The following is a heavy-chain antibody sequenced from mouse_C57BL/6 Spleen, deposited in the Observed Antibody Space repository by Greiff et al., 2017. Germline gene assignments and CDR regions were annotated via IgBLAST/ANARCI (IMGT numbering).Heavy chain of an antibody. CDR2: IHPNSGST. CDR1: GYTFTSYW. Sequence: LQQPGAELVKPGASVKLSCKASGYTFTSYWMHWVKQRPGQGLEWIGMIHPNSGSTNYNEKFKSKATLTVDKSSSTAYMQLSSLTSEDSAVYYCARNYGSSHYYFDYWGQGTTLTVSS. CDR3: ARNYGSSHYYFDY. V-gene: IGHV1-64*01. J-gene: IGHJ2*01. D-gene: IGHD1-1*01.